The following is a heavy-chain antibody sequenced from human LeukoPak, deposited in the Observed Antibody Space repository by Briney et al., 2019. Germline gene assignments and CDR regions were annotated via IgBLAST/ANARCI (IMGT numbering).Heavy chain of an antibody. J-gene: IGHJ3*02. V-gene: IGHV4-59*01. CDR3: ASSSGSYYPRAFDI. CDR2: IYYSGST. D-gene: IGHD1-26*01. CDR1: GGSISSYY. Sequence: SETLSLTCTVSGGSISSYYWSWIRQPPGKGLEWIGYIYYSGSTNYNPSLKSRVTISVDTSKNQFSLKLSSVTAADTAVYYCASSSGSYYPRAFDIWAKGQWSPSLQ.